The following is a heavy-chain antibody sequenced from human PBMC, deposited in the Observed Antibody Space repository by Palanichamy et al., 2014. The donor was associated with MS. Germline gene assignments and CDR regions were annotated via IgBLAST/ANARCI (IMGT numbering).Heavy chain of an antibody. V-gene: IGHV3-53*01. Sequence: EVQLVESGGGLIQPGGSLRLSCAASGFTVSSNYVTWVRQAPGKGLEWVSVLYSGGSIYYADSVKGRFTISRDNSKNTLYLQMNSLRAEDTAVYYCARWDYGDYGHGAMDVWGQGTTVTVSS. D-gene: IGHD4-17*01. CDR2: LYSGGSI. J-gene: IGHJ6*02. CDR1: GFTVSSNY. CDR3: ARWDYGDYGHGAMDV.